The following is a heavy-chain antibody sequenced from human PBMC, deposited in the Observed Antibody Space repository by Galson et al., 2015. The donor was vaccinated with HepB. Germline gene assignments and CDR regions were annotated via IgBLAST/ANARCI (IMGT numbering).Heavy chain of an antibody. D-gene: IGHD6-13*01. J-gene: IGHJ4*02. Sequence: CAISGDSVSSNSPTWNWIRQSPSRGLEWLGRTYYRSKWYNDYALSVKSRIAINADTSRNQFSLQLNSVTPEDTAVYYCARQTSSWSRFDYWGQGTPVTVSS. CDR2: TYYRSKWYN. V-gene: IGHV6-1*01. CDR3: ARQTSSWSRFDY. CDR1: GDSVSSNSPT.